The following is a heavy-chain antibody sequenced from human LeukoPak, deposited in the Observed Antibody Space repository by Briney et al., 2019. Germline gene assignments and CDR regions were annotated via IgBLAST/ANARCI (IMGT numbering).Heavy chain of an antibody. V-gene: IGHV4-59*08. J-gene: IGHJ3*02. CDR2: IYDSGTT. CDR1: RGSIRTYY. Sequence: SETLSLTLTVARGSIRTYYWSSIRQSPGEGREWIGYIYDSGTTKYNPSLKSRVTISVDTSKNQFSLKLSSVTAADTAVYYCARSGGNYYDTDAFDIWGQGTMVTVSS. CDR3: ARSGGNYYDTDAFDI. D-gene: IGHD1-26*01.